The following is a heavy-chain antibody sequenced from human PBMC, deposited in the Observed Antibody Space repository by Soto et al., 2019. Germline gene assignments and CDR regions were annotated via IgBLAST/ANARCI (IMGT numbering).Heavy chain of an antibody. D-gene: IGHD3-10*01. CDR2: ISAYNGNT. CDR1: GYTFTNYG. V-gene: IGHV1-18*01. CDR3: ARDKKNYYYGSGSYYNSKARDYYYYGMDV. Sequence: ASVKVSCKASGYTFTNYGISWVRQAPGQGLEWMGWISAYNGNTIYAQKLQDRVTMTTDTSTTTAYMEVMSLTSDDTAVYYCARDKKNYYYGSGSYYNSKARDYYYYGMDVWGQGTTVTVSS. J-gene: IGHJ6*02.